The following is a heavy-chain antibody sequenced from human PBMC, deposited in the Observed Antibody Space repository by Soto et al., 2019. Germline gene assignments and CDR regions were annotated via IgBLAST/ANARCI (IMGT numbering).Heavy chain of an antibody. V-gene: IGHV1-2*04. Sequence: QVQLVQSGAEVKKPGASLKVSCTAPGYTFTGYYMYWVRQAPGQGLEWMGWINPNRDGTNYAQKFQGWVTMTRDTSISTAYMELSRLRSDDTAVYYCAAEYSSSSGYFDYWGQGTLVTVSS. J-gene: IGHJ4*02. CDR2: INPNRDGT. D-gene: IGHD6-6*01. CDR1: GYTFTGYY. CDR3: AAEYSSSSGYFDY.